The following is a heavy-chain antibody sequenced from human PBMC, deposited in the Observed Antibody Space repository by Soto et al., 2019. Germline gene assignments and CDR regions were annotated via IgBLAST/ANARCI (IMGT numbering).Heavy chain of an antibody. J-gene: IGHJ6*02. D-gene: IGHD4-4*01. CDR2: IYPGDSDT. CDR1: GNTCTDYW. Sequence: PXESLKLSCKWSGNTCTDYWIGLVRQLPGKGLEWMGIIYPGDSDTRYSPSFQGHVTITVDKSTSTAYLQWNTLKASDTAMYYCARHLSNFRYYYYAMDVWGQRTTVTVSS. V-gene: IGHV5-51*01. CDR3: ARHLSNFRYYYYAMDV.